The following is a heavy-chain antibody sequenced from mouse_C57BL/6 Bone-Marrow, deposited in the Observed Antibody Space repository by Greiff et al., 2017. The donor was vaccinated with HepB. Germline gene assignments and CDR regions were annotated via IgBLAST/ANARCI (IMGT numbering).Heavy chain of an antibody. CDR2: ISYDGST. J-gene: IGHJ3*01. CDR1: GYSFTSGYY. V-gene: IGHV3-6*01. CDR3: ADYDYGSY. D-gene: IGHD2-4*01. Sequence: VQLKESGPGLVKPSQSLSLTCSVTGYSFTSGYYWNWIRQFPGNKLEWMGYISYDGSTNYNPTLKNRIAITRDTSKNPFFLKLNSVTTEDTATYYCADYDYGSYWGQGTLVTVSA.